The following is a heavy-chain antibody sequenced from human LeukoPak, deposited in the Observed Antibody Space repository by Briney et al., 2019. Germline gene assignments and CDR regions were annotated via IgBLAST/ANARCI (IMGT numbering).Heavy chain of an antibody. CDR3: ARGSNYDFWSGYYTPWFDP. Sequence: GGSLRLSCAASGFTFSSYAMSWVRQAPGKGLEWVSAISGSGGSTYYADSVKGRFTISRDNSKNTLYLQMNSLRAEDTAVYYCARGSNYDFWSGYYTPWFDPWGQGTLVTVSS. J-gene: IGHJ5*02. CDR2: ISGSGGST. V-gene: IGHV3-23*01. CDR1: GFTFSSYA. D-gene: IGHD3-3*01.